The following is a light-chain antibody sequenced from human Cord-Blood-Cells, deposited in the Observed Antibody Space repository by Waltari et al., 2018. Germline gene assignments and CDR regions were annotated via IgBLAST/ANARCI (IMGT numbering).Light chain of an antibody. Sequence: EIVMTQSPATLSVSPGERATHSCRASQSVSSNLAWYKQKPGQAPRLLIYGASTRATGIPARFSGSGSGTEFTLTISSLQSEDFAVYYCQQYNNLPPYTFGQGTKLEIK. J-gene: IGKJ2*01. V-gene: IGKV3-15*01. CDR1: QSVSSN. CDR2: GAS. CDR3: QQYNNLPPYT.